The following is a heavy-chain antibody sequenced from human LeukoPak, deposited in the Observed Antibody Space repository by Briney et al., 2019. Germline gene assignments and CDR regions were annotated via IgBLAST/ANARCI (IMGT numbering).Heavy chain of an antibody. CDR2: IYHSGST. V-gene: IGHV4-30-2*01. J-gene: IGHJ4*02. D-gene: IGHD3-22*01. CDR1: GGSISSGGYS. Sequence: PSETLSLTCAVSGGSISSGGYSWSWIRQPPGKGLEWIGYIYHSGSTYYNPSLKRRVTISVDRSKNQFSLKLSSVTAADTAVYYCARGYDSSGYYYYFDYWGQGTLVTVSS. CDR3: ARGYDSSGYYYYFDY.